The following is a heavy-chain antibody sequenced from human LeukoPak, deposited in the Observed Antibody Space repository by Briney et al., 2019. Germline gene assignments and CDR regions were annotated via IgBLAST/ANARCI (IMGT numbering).Heavy chain of an antibody. Sequence: PGGSQRLSCTASGLTFSNYWTTWVRQAPGKGLEWVATINKDGSEKHYVDSVRGRFTISRDNAKNSVFLQMNSLRVEDTAVYYCTNTLATSGYWGQGTLVTVSS. V-gene: IGHV3-7*02. D-gene: IGHD1-1*01. J-gene: IGHJ4*02. CDR3: TNTLATSGY. CDR1: GLTFSNYW. CDR2: INKDGSEK.